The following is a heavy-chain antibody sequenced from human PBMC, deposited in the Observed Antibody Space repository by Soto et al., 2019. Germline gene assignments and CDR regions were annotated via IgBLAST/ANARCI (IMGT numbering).Heavy chain of an antibody. CDR1: GFTVSSNY. CDR2: IYSGGST. J-gene: IGHJ4*02. Sequence: PGGSLRLSCAASGFTVSSNYMSWVRQAPGKGLEWVSVIYSGGSTYYADSVKGRFTISRDNSKNTLYLQMNSLRAEDTAVYYCAKDSHYYDSSGYWDYFDYWGQGTLVTVSS. V-gene: IGHV3-66*01. D-gene: IGHD3-22*01. CDR3: AKDSHYYDSSGYWDYFDY.